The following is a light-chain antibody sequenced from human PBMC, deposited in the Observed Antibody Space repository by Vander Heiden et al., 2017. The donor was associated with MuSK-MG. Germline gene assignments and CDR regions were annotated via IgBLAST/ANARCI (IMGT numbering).Light chain of an antibody. CDR1: KVGDKY. CDR3: QAWDSSTYVV. CDR2: QDS. J-gene: IGLJ2*01. V-gene: IGLV3-1*01. Sequence: SYELTQPPSVSVSPGQTASITCSGDKVGDKYACWYQQKPGQSPVLVICQDSKRPSGIPERFSGSNSGNTATLTISGTQAMDEADYYCQAWDSSTYVVFGGGTKLTVL.